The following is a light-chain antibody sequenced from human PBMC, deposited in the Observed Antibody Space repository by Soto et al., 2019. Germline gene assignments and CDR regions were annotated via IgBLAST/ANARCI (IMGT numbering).Light chain of an antibody. CDR3: SSYAGSDNFEV. Sequence: ALTQPPSASGSPGQSVTISCTGTRSDVGDYNYVSWYQQHPGKAPKLLIYEVTKRPSGVPDRFSGSKSANTASLTVSGLQAEDEADYYCSSYAGSDNFEVFGGGTKLTVL. CDR1: RSDVGDYNY. CDR2: EVT. J-gene: IGLJ2*01. V-gene: IGLV2-8*01.